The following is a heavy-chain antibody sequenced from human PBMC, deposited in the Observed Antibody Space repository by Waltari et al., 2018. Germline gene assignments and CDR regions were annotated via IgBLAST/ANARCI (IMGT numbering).Heavy chain of an antibody. J-gene: IGHJ4*02. CDR1: GFTFRSYA. D-gene: IGHD6-19*01. CDR2: ISGSGGST. Sequence: EVQLLESGGGLVQPGGSLRLSCEASGFTFRSYAMSWLRQAPGKGLEWVSDISGSGGSTYYADSVKGRFTISRDNSKNTLYLQMNSLRAEDTAVYYCAKSIAVAGTPFFDYWGQGTLVTVSS. V-gene: IGHV3-23*01. CDR3: AKSIAVAGTPFFDY.